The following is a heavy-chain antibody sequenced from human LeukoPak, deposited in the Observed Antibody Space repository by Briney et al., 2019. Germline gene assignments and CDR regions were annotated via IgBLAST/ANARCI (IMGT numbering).Heavy chain of an antibody. Sequence: GGSLRLSCAASGFTFSSYGMHWVRQAPGKGLEWVAVIWYDGSNKYYADSVKGRFTISRDNSKNRLYLQMNSLRAEDTAVYYCARSDGYGDYVVHYWGQGTLVTVSS. CDR2: IWYDGSNK. V-gene: IGHV3-33*01. J-gene: IGHJ4*02. D-gene: IGHD4-17*01. CDR3: ARSDGYGDYVVHY. CDR1: GFTFSSYG.